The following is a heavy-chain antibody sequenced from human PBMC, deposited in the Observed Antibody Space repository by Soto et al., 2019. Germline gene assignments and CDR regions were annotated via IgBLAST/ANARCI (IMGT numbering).Heavy chain of an antibody. CDR1: GFSLSNARMG. CDR3: ERIQEAAAAWDY. Sequence: QVTLKESGPVLVKPTETLTLTCTVSGFSLSNARMGVSWIRQPPGKALEWLAHIFSNDEKSYSTSLKSRLTISNDTSKSQVVLTMTNMDPVDTATYYCERIQEAAAAWDYWGQGTLVTVSS. J-gene: IGHJ4*02. CDR2: IFSNDEK. D-gene: IGHD6-13*01. V-gene: IGHV2-26*01.